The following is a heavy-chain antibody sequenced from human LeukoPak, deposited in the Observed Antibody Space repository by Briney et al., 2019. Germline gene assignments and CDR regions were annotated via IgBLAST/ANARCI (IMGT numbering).Heavy chain of an antibody. D-gene: IGHD5-18*01. CDR3: ARSKKGYSYGPFDY. CDR1: GGSISSSNYY. Sequence: SETLSLTCTVSGGSISSSNYYWGWIRQPPGKGLEWIGSIYYSGSAYYNPSLKSRVTISVDTSKNQFSLKLSSVTAADTAVYYCARSKKGYSYGPFDYWGQGTLVTVSS. V-gene: IGHV4-39*01. J-gene: IGHJ4*02. CDR2: IYYSGSA.